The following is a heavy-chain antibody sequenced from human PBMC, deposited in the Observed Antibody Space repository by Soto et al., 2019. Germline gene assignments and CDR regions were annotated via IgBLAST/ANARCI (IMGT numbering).Heavy chain of an antibody. D-gene: IGHD5-12*01. V-gene: IGHV3-20*01. CDR3: ARATYNVDIVALSLNYYYYYYYMDV. CDR2: INWNGGST. CDR1: GFTFDDYG. Sequence: EVQLGESGGGVVRPGGSLRLSCAASGFTFDDYGMSWVRQAPGKGLEWVSGINWNGGSTGYADSVKGRFTISRDNAKNSLYLQMNSLRAEDTALYHCARATYNVDIVALSLNYYYYYYYMDVWGKGTTVTVSS. J-gene: IGHJ6*03.